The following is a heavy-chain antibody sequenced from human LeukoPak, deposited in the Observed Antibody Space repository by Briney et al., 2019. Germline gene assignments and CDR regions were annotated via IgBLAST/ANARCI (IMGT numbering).Heavy chain of an antibody. CDR1: GYTFTGYH. D-gene: IGHD2-21*01. J-gene: IGHJ5*02. V-gene: IGHV1-2*02. CDR2: INPNSGGT. Sequence: ASVKVSCKASGYTFTGYHMHWVRQAPGQGLEWMGWINPNSGGTKYAQKFQDRVTMTRDTSISTAYMELSRLRSEDTAVYYCARDPCGEDWFDPWGQGTLVTVSS. CDR3: ARDPCGEDWFDP.